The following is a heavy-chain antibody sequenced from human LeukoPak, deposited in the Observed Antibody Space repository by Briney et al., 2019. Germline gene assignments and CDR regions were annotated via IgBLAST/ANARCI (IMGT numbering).Heavy chain of an antibody. D-gene: IGHD3-3*01. J-gene: IGHJ6*02. CDR3: ARARPYPYYDFWSGYHPTTSYGMDV. Sequence: SETLSLTCTVSGGSISSSSYYWGWIRQPPGKGLEWIGSIYYSGSTYYNPSLKSRVTISVDTSKNQFSLKLSSVTAADTAVYYCARARPYPYYDFWSGYHPTTSYGMDVWGQGTTVTVSS. CDR1: GGSISSSSYY. CDR2: IYYSGST. V-gene: IGHV4-39*01.